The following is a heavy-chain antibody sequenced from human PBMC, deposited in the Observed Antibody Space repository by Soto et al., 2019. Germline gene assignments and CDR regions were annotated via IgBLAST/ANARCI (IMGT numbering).Heavy chain of an antibody. CDR3: ARYRYLDH. CDR2: IKEDGSEK. J-gene: IGHJ5*02. D-gene: IGHD1-1*01. CDR1: GFILRNYW. V-gene: IGHV3-7*03. Sequence: EVQLVESGGGLVQPGGYLRLSCADSGFILRNYWMSWVRQAPGMGLQWVASIKEDGSEKYYVDPVKGRFTISRENAKNSLYLQMNSLRAEDTAVYYCARYRYLDHWGQGILVTVSS.